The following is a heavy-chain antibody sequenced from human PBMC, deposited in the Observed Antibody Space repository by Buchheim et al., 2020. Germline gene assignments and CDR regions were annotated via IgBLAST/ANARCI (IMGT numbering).Heavy chain of an antibody. CDR3: ARGQQLVHQGWFDP. CDR2: IYHSGST. Sequence: QVQLQQWGAGLLKPSETLSLTCAVSGGSISSGGYSWSWIRQPPGKGLEWIGYIYHSGSTYYNPSLKSRVTISVDRSKNQFSLKLSSVTAADTAVYYCARGQQLVHQGWFDPWGQGTL. D-gene: IGHD6-13*01. J-gene: IGHJ5*02. V-gene: IGHV4-30-2*01. CDR1: GGSISSGGYS.